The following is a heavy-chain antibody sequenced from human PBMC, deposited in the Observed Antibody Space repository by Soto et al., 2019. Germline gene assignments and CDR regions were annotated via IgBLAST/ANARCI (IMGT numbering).Heavy chain of an antibody. CDR2: VFCSGST. V-gene: IGHV4-59*01. CDR3: ARDFSQNWFDP. CDR1: GGSINSYY. Sequence: PSETLSLTCTVSGGSINSYYWSWIRQPPGKGLEWIGYVFCSGSTNYNPSLKSRVTISVDTSKNQFSLKLNPVTAADTAVYYCARDFSQNWFDPWGQGTLVTVSS. J-gene: IGHJ5*02.